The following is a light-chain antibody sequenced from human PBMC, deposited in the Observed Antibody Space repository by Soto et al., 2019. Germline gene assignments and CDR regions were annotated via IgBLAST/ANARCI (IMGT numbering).Light chain of an antibody. CDR3: MQALDMRT. J-gene: IGKJ4*01. Sequence: DIVMTQSPLSLPVTPGEPASISCRSSQSLLYSNGNNYLDWYVQKPGQSPQLLIYLGSNRASGVPDRFSGSGSSTDFTLKISRVEAEDVGVYYCMQALDMRTFGGGTKVEIK. CDR2: LGS. CDR1: QSLLYSNGNNY. V-gene: IGKV2-28*01.